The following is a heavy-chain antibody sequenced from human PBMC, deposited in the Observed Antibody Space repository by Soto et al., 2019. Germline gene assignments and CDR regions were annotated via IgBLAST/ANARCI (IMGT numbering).Heavy chain of an antibody. J-gene: IGHJ4*02. CDR1: GGSISSGDYY. CDR3: SRGRYSYGCDYFDY. D-gene: IGHD5-18*01. CDR2: IYYSGST. Sequence: PSETLSLTCTVSGGSISSGDYYWSWIRQPPGKGLEWIGYIYYSGSTYYNPSLKSRVTISVDTSKNQFSLKLSSVTAADTAVYYCSRGRYSYGCDYFDYWGQGTLVTVSS. V-gene: IGHV4-30-4*01.